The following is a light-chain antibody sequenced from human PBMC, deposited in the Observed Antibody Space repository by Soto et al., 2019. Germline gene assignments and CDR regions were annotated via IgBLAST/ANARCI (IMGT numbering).Light chain of an antibody. CDR3: QQYNKWPLT. Sequence: EILMTQSPATLSVSPGERATLSYRASQSVSSNLAWYQQKPGQAPRLLIYHASTRATGIPARFSGSGSGTEFTLTISSLQSEDFAVYYCQQYNKWPLTFGGGTKVEIK. CDR1: QSVSSN. CDR2: HAS. J-gene: IGKJ4*01. V-gene: IGKV3-15*01.